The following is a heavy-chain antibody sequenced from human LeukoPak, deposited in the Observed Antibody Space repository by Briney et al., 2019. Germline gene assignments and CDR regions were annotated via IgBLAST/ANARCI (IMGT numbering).Heavy chain of an antibody. D-gene: IGHD2-2*01. Sequence: PSETLSLTCTVSGGSISSYYWSWIRQPPGKGLEWIGYIYYSGSTNYNPSPKSRVTISVDTSKNQFSLKLSSVTAADTAVYYCARGGVVPGLDYWGQGTLVTVSS. J-gene: IGHJ4*02. V-gene: IGHV4-59*01. CDR2: IYYSGST. CDR1: GGSISSYY. CDR3: ARGGVVPGLDY.